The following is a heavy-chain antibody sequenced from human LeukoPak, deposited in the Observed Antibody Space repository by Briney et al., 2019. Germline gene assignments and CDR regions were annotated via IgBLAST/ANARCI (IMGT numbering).Heavy chain of an antibody. J-gene: IGHJ4*02. Sequence: GGSLRLSCAASGFTFSSYWMHWVCQAPGKGLVWVSRINSDGISTSYPDSVKGRFTISRDNAKNTLYLQMNSLRAEDTAVYYCARGRDGYSGYWGQGTLVTVSS. V-gene: IGHV3-74*01. D-gene: IGHD5-24*01. CDR1: GFTFSSYW. CDR3: ARGRDGYSGY. CDR2: INSDGIST.